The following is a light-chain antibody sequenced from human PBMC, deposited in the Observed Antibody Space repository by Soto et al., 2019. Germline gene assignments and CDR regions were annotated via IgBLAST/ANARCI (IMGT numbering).Light chain of an antibody. CDR2: GAS. J-gene: IGKJ1*01. CDR1: QRISTN. V-gene: IGKV3-20*01. Sequence: EIVLTQSPATLSLSPGERATLSCWASQRISTNLAWYQHKRGQAPRLLIYGASNRATGIPDRFSGSGSGTDFTLTISRLEPEDFAVYYCQQYGSSPQTFGQGTKVDIK. CDR3: QQYGSSPQT.